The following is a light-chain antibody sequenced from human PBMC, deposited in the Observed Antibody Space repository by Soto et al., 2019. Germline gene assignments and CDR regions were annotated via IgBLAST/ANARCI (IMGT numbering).Light chain of an antibody. CDR1: QSVSRF. V-gene: IGKV3-11*01. Sequence: EIVLTQSPATLSLSPGERATLSCRASQSVSRFLAWYQQKPGQAPRLLIYDASNRATAIPARFSGSGSGTDFTLTISSLEPEDFAVYHCQQSSNWPKTFGQGTKVDIK. CDR2: DAS. CDR3: QQSSNWPKT. J-gene: IGKJ1*01.